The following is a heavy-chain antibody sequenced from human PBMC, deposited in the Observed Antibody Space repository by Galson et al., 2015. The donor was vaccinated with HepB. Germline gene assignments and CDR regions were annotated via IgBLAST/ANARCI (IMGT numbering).Heavy chain of an antibody. CDR2: ISGSGGST. D-gene: IGHD3-10*01. J-gene: IGHJ4*02. V-gene: IGHV3-23*01. CDR1: GFTFSSYA. CDR3: AKAPEDTYYYSYFDY. Sequence: SLRLSCAASGFTFSSYAMSWVRQAPGEGLEWVSAISGSGGSTYYAGSVKGRFTISRDNSKNTLYLQMNSLRAEDTAVYYCAKAPEDTYYYSYFDYWGQGTLVTVSS.